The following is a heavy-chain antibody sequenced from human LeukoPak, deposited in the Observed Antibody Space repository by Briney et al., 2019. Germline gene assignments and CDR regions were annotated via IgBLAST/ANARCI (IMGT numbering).Heavy chain of an antibody. J-gene: IGHJ4*02. Sequence: PGGSLRLSCAASGFTFDDYAMLWVRQAPGKGLEWVSGISWNSGSIGYADSVKGRFTISRDNAKNSLYLQMNSLRAEDTALYYCAKASSIAARPGYFDYWGQGTLVTVSS. CDR2: ISWNSGSI. CDR3: AKASSIAARPGYFDY. CDR1: GFTFDDYA. V-gene: IGHV3-9*01. D-gene: IGHD6-6*01.